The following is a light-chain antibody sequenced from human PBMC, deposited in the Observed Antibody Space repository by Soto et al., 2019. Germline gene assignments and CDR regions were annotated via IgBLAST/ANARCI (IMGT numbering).Light chain of an antibody. J-gene: IGLJ7*01. Sequence: QSALTQPASVSGSPGQSITISCTGTSSDVGGYNYVSWYQQHPGKAPKLMIYDVSNRPSGVSNRFSGSKSGNTASLTISGIQAEDAADYYCISYTSSSTLAVFGGGTQLTVL. CDR2: DVS. V-gene: IGLV2-14*01. CDR1: SSDVGGYNY. CDR3: ISYTSSSTLAV.